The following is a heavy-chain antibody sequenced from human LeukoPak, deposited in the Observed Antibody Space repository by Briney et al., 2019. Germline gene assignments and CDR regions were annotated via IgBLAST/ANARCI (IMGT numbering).Heavy chain of an antibody. D-gene: IGHD3-22*01. Sequence: GGSLRLSCEATGFIFSIYWMHWVRQVPGKGLVWVSRINHDGSITTYTDSVKGRFTISRDNSKNTLYLQMNSLRAEDTAVYYCAKAPVEGTYYYDSSGYFPYFDYWGQGTLVTVSS. V-gene: IGHV3-74*01. CDR1: GFIFSIYW. CDR2: INHDGSIT. CDR3: AKAPVEGTYYYDSSGYFPYFDY. J-gene: IGHJ4*02.